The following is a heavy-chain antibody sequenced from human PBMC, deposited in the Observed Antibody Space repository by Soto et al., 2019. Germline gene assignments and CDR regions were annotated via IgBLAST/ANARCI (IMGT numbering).Heavy chain of an antibody. V-gene: IGHV3-11*01. J-gene: IGHJ4*02. D-gene: IGHD3-16*01. Sequence: QVQMVESGGGLVEPGGSLRLSCEASGFTFSDYYMTWIRQVPGKGLEWVSYISRSGNTMYYADSVKGRFTISRDNAKNSLFLKMSSLRADDTAVYYCAREDDAYVLGYWGQGTLVTVSS. CDR2: ISRSGNTM. CDR1: GFTFSDYY. CDR3: AREDDAYVLGY.